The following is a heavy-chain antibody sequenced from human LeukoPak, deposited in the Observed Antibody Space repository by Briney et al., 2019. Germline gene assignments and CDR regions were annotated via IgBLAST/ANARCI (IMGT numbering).Heavy chain of an antibody. CDR1: GFTFSRHA. V-gene: IGHV3-23*01. Sequence: GGSLRLSCAASGFTFSRHAMSWVRQAPGKGLEWVSGITGGGGSTNYADSVRGRFTVFRDNSKNTMYLQMNSLRADDTAVYYCAKGPAAGKFDYWGQGTLVTVSS. CDR3: AKGPAAGKFDY. CDR2: ITGGGGST. D-gene: IGHD6-13*01. J-gene: IGHJ4*02.